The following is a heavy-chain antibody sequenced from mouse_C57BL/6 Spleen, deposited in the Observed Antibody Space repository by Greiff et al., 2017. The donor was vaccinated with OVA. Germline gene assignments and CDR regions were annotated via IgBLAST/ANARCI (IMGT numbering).Heavy chain of an antibody. J-gene: IGHJ1*03. V-gene: IGHV1-42*01. Sequence: VQLQQSGPELVKPGASVKISCKASGYSFTGYYMNWVKQSPEKSLEWIGEINPSTGGTTYNQKFKAKATLTVDKSSSTAYMQLKSLTSEDSAVYYCASGYYYGSSYGYFDVWGTGTTVTVSS. CDR2: INPSTGGT. CDR1: GYSFTGYY. D-gene: IGHD1-1*01. CDR3: ASGYYYGSSYGYFDV.